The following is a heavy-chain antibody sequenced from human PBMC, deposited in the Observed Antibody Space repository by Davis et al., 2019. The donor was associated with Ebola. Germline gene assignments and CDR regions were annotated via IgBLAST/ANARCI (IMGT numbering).Heavy chain of an antibody. D-gene: IGHD3-3*01. CDR2: ISYDGSNK. Sequence: PGGSLRLSCAASGFTFSSYSMNRVRQAPGKGLEWVAVISYDGSNKYYADSVKGRFTISRDNAKNSLYLQMNSLRAEDTAVYYCARDRDDFWSGYAFDYWGQGTLVTVSS. V-gene: IGHV3-30*03. CDR3: ARDRDDFWSGYAFDY. CDR1: GFTFSSYS. J-gene: IGHJ4*02.